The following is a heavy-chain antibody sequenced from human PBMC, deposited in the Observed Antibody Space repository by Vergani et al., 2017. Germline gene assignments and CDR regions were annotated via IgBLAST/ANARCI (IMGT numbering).Heavy chain of an antibody. CDR3: ASGSYLGGSYYKPLIDD. J-gene: IGHJ4*02. CDR2: IHTSGST. V-gene: IGHV4-61*02. D-gene: IGHD2-15*01. Sequence: QVQLQESGPGLVKPSQTLSLTCTVSGGSINSHNYYWSWIRQPAGKGLEWTGRIHTSGSTNYNPSLKSRVTMSEDTSKNQFSLNLTSVTAADKAVYCCASGSYLGGSYYKPLIDDWGQGILVTVSS. CDR1: GGSINSHNYY.